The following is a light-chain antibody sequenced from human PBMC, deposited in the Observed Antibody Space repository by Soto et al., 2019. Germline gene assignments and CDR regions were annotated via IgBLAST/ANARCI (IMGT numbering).Light chain of an antibody. J-gene: IGKJ5*01. CDR1: QSISSY. V-gene: IGKV1-39*01. CDR3: QQSYSTPIT. Sequence: DIQMTQSPSSLSASVGDSFTITCRASQSISSYLNWYQQKPGKAPKLLIYAASSLQSGVTSRFSGSGSGTDFTLTISSLQPEDFATYYCQQSYSTPITFGQGTRLEIK. CDR2: AAS.